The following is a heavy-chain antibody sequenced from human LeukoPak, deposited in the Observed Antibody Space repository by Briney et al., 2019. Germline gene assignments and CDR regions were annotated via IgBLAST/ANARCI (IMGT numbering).Heavy chain of an antibody. CDR1: GFTFTSYG. J-gene: IGHJ4*02. CDR3: ARSGSGSSWYYFDY. D-gene: IGHD1-26*01. V-gene: IGHV3-33*08. CDR2: ISYDGINK. Sequence: GGSLRLSCAASGFTFTSYGMHWVRQATGKGLEWVAVISYDGINKYYPDSVKGRFTISRDNSKNTLYLQMNSLRAEDTAVYYCARSGSGSSWYYFDYWGQGTLVPVSS.